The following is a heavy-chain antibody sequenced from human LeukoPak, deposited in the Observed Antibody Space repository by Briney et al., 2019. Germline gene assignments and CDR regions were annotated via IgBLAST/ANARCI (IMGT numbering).Heavy chain of an antibody. CDR1: GYTFTNYG. Sequence: SSVKVSCKASGYTFTNYGISWLRQAPGQGLEWMGWITAHNGNTHYAQKLQGRVIMTTDTLTSTAYMELRTLTSKDTAVYFCAREPMVRGVITHAFDNWGQGTLVTVSS. CDR2: ITAHNGNT. V-gene: IGHV1-18*01. J-gene: IGHJ4*02. D-gene: IGHD3-10*01. CDR3: AREPMVRGVITHAFDN.